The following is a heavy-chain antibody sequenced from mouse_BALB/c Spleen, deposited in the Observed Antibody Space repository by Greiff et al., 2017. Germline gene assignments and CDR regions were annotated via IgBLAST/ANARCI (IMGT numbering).Heavy chain of an antibody. CDR3: TRITTAPLFDY. CDR2: IYPGNSDT. CDR1: GYTFTSYW. V-gene: IGHV1-5*01. Sequence: VQLQQSGTVLARPGASVKMSCKASGYTFTSYWMHWVKQRPGQGLEWIGAIYPGNSDTSYNQKFKGKAKLTAVTSTSTAYMELSSLTNEDSAVYYCTRITTAPLFDYWGQGTTLTVSS. D-gene: IGHD1-2*01. J-gene: IGHJ2*01.